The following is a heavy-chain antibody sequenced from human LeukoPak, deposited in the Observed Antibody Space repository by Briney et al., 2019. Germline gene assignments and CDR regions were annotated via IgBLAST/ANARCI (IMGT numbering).Heavy chain of an antibody. J-gene: IGHJ4*02. V-gene: IGHV4-34*01. CDR3: AREMVRGVIRGVFDY. Sequence: KPSETLSLACAVYGGSFSGYHWSWIRQPPGKGLEWIGEINHSGSTNYNPSLKSRVTISVDTSKNQFSLKLSSVTAADTAVYYCAREMVRGVIRGVFDYWGQGTLVTVSS. CDR2: INHSGST. CDR1: GGSFSGYH. D-gene: IGHD3-10*01.